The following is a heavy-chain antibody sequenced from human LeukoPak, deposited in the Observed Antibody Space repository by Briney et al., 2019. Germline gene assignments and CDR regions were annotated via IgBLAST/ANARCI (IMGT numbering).Heavy chain of an antibody. Sequence: PGGSLRLSCTASVSWVRQAPGRGLEWVGRSKAYGGTTEYAASVKGRFTISRDDSKSIAYLQMNSLKTEDTAVYYCARVIWGSGSDYWGQGTLVTVSS. D-gene: IGHD3-10*01. J-gene: IGHJ4*02. V-gene: IGHV3-49*04. CDR2: RSKAYGGTT. CDR3: ARVIWGSGSDY.